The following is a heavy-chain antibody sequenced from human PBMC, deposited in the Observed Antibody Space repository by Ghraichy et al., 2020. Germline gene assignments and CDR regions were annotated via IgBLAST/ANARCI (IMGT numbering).Heavy chain of an antibody. CDR2: ISASGGAT. V-gene: IGHV3-23*01. CDR1: GFTFSSYV. Sequence: LSLTCAASGFTFSSYVLTWVRQAPGKGLEWVSSISASGGATYYADSVKGRFTTSRDNSRDTLYLQMNSLRVEDTAVYSCAKASGNCSGGTCPSYNWFDPWGQGTLVTVSS. J-gene: IGHJ5*02. D-gene: IGHD2-15*01. CDR3: AKASGNCSGGTCPSYNWFDP.